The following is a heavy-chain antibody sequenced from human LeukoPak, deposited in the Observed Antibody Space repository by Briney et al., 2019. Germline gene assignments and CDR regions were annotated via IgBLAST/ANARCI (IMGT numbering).Heavy chain of an antibody. D-gene: IGHD3-16*01. CDR2: IKPDGSEI. J-gene: IGHJ4*02. V-gene: IGHV3-7*01. Sequence: GGSLRLSCAASGFSFSRYWMSWVRQAPVRGLEWVANIKPDGSEIYYVDSVKGRFTISRDNAKNSLYLQMNSLRAEDTAVYYCARSPRWGSYSQDYFDYWGQGTLVTVSS. CDR1: GFSFSRYW. CDR3: ARSPRWGSYSQDYFDY.